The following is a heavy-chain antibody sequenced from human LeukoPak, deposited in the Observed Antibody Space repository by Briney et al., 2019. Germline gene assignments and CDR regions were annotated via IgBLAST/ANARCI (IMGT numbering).Heavy chain of an antibody. V-gene: IGHV1-18*01. CDR1: GYTFTSYG. CDR3: ARDKGWDHCDY. CDR2: ISAYNGNT. J-gene: IGHJ4*02. Sequence: VASVKVSCKASGYTFTSYGISLVRQATRQGLEWMGWISAYNGNTNYAQKLQGRVTMTTDTSTSTAYMELRSLRSDDTAVYYCARDKGWDHCDYWGQGTLVTVSS. D-gene: IGHD6-19*01.